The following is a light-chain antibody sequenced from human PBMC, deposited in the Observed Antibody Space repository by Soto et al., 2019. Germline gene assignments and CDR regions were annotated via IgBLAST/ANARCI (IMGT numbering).Light chain of an antibody. Sequence: DIEMTQSPSTLSASVGDRCTLACRASQSISTWLAWYQQKPGKAPKLLIYKASGLESGVPSRFSGSGSGTAFTLTISSLQDDDFAAYYCQQYSSYSWTFAQGTKVDTK. CDR1: QSISTW. V-gene: IGKV1-5*03. J-gene: IGKJ1*01. CDR2: KAS. CDR3: QQYSSYSWT.